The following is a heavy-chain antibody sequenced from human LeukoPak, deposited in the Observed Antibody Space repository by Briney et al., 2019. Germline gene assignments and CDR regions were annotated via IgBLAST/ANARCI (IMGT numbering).Heavy chain of an antibody. Sequence: PGGSLRLSXAASGFTFSSYAMSWVRQAPGKGLEWVSAISGSGGSTYYADSVKGRFTISRDNSKNTLYLQMNSLRAEDTAVYYCAKLTHYDFWSGFFDYWGQGTLVTVSS. D-gene: IGHD3-3*01. V-gene: IGHV3-23*01. CDR1: GFTFSSYA. CDR3: AKLTHYDFWSGFFDY. CDR2: ISGSGGST. J-gene: IGHJ4*02.